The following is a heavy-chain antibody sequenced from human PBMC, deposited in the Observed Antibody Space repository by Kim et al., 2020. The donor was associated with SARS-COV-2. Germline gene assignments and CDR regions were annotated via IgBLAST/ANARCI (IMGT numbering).Heavy chain of an antibody. CDR3: ARAKEVVVPPNWFDP. CDR1: GYTFTGYY. J-gene: IGHJ5*02. Sequence: ASVKVSCKASGYTFTGYYMHWVRQAPGQGLEWMGRINPNSGGTNYAQKFQGRVTMTRDTSISTAYMELSRLRSDDTAVYYCARAKEVVVPPNWFDPWGQGTLVTVSS. D-gene: IGHD2-2*01. CDR2: INPNSGGT. V-gene: IGHV1-2*06.